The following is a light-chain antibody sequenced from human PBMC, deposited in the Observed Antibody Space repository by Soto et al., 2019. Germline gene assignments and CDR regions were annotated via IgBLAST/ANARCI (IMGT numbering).Light chain of an antibody. CDR3: QQYNFWPPLT. V-gene: IGKV3-15*01. CDR2: DAS. CDR1: QSVNSI. Sequence: EIVMTQPPATLSVSPGERATLSCRASQSVNSILAWYRQKPGQAPRILISDASTRATGVPARFSGSGSGTEFTLTISSLQSEDSGIYYCQQYNFWPPLTFGGGTKVEIK. J-gene: IGKJ4*01.